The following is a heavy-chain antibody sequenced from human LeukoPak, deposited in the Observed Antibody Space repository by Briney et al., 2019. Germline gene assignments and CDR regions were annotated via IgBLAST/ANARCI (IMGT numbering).Heavy chain of an antibody. J-gene: IGHJ4*02. CDR1: GFTFSTYA. CDR2: ISYDGSSK. CDR3: AYGSGTFLLDY. D-gene: IGHD3-10*01. V-gene: IGHV3-30*04. Sequence: GSLRLSCAASGFTFSTYAMHWVRQAPGKGLEWVAVISYDGSSKYYADFVKGRFTISRDNSKNTLYLQMNSLRGEDTAVYYCAYGSGTFLLDYWGREPWSPSPQ.